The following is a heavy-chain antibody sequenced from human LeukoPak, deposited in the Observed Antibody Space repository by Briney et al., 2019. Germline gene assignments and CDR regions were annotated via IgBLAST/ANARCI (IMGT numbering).Heavy chain of an antibody. D-gene: IGHD4-23*01. CDR2: IYYTGSI. V-gene: IGHV4-59*01. CDR1: GGSISSYY. J-gene: IGHJ4*02. Sequence: SETLSLTCSVSGGSISSYYWSWIRQPPGKGLEWIGYIYYTGSINYNPSLKSRVTISVDTSKNQFSLKLSSVTAADTAGDYCARGARWNDYWGQGTLVTVSS. CDR3: ARGARWNDY.